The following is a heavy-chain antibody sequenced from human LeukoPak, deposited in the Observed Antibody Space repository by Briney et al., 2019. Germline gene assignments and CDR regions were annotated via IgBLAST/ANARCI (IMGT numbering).Heavy chain of an antibody. CDR2: ISAYNGNT. Sequence: GASVKVSCKSSGYTFTSYGISWVRQAPGQGLEWMGWISAYNGNTNYAQKLQGRVTMTTDTSTSTAYMELRSLRSDDTAVYYCARDYGDYGVDAFDIWGQGTMVTVSS. J-gene: IGHJ3*02. CDR1: GYTFTSYG. D-gene: IGHD4-17*01. V-gene: IGHV1-18*01. CDR3: ARDYGDYGVDAFDI.